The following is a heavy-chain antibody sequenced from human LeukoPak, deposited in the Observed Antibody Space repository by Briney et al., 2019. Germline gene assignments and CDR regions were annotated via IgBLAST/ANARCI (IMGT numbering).Heavy chain of an antibody. CDR3: ARAYCSSTSCYAGVDY. J-gene: IGHJ4*02. CDR1: GGSISCSNW. D-gene: IGHD2-2*01. CDR2: IYHSGST. V-gene: IGHV4-4*02. Sequence: SGTLSLTCAVSGGSISCSNWWSWVRQPPGKGLEWIGEIYHSGSTNYNPSLKSRVTISVDKSKNQFSLKLSSVTAADTAVYYCARAYCSSTSCYAGVDYWGQGTLVTVSS.